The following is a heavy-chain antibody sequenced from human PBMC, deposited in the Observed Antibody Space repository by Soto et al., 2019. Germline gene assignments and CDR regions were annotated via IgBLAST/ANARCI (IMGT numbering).Heavy chain of an antibody. CDR2: ISWDGGST. D-gene: IGHD2-15*01. V-gene: IGHV3-43*01. CDR3: AKDSRYCSGGSCYYYYYGMDV. Sequence: GGSLRLSCVASGFTFDDYTMHWVRQAPGKGLEWVSLISWDGGSTYYADSVKGRFTISRDNSKNSLYLQMNSLRTEDTALYYCAKDSRYCSGGSCYYYYYGMDVWGQGTTVTVSS. CDR1: GFTFDDYT. J-gene: IGHJ6*02.